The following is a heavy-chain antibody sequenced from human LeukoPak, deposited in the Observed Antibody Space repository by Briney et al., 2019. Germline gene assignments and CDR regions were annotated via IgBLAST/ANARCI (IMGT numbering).Heavy chain of an antibody. V-gene: IGHV1-8*01. CDR3: ARVPRITMVRGPRHYYYYMDV. CDR2: MNPNSGNT. J-gene: IGHJ6*03. Sequence: ASVKVSCKASGYTFTSYDINWVRQATGQGLEWMGWMNPNSGNTGYAQKFQGRVTMTRNTSISTAYMELSSLRSEDTAVYYCARVPRITMVRGPRHYYYYMDVWGKGTTVTVS. CDR1: GYTFTSYD. D-gene: IGHD3-10*01.